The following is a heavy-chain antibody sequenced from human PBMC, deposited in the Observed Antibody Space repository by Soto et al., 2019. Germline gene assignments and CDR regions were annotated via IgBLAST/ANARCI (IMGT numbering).Heavy chain of an antibody. J-gene: IGHJ4*02. D-gene: IGHD3-22*01. CDR1: GFTFSSYS. Sequence: PGGSLRLSCAASGFTFSSYSMNWVRQALGKGLELVSYMSGSSSTIHYADSVKGRFTISRDNAKNSLYLQMNSLRDEDTAVYYCARSEFYFGSSGYHFDYWGQGTLVTVSS. V-gene: IGHV3-48*02. CDR3: ARSEFYFGSSGYHFDY. CDR2: MSGSSSTI.